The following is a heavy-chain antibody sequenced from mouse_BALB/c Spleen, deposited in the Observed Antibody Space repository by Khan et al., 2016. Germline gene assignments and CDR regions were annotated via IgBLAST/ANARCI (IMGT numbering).Heavy chain of an antibody. CDR1: GYSITSDYA. CDR3: ARGMITTFDY. CDR2: ISYSGST. J-gene: IGHJ2*01. V-gene: IGHV3-2*02. Sequence: EVQLQESGPGLVKPSQSLSLTCTVTGYSITSDYAWNWIRQFPGDKLEWMGYISYSGSTSYNPSLKSRISLTRDTSKNQFFLQLNSVTTKDTATYYCARGMITTFDYWDQGTTLTVSS. D-gene: IGHD2-4*01.